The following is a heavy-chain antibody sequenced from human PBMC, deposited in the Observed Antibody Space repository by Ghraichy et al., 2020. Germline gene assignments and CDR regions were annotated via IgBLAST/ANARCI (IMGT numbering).Heavy chain of an antibody. Sequence: SETLSLTCTVSGGSISSSSYFWGWIRQPPGKGLEWIGSIYYRENTYYNPPLKSRVTISVDMSKNQFSLKLSSVTAADTAVYYCARISPSFGGVTRARVFTEFDYWGQGTLVTVSS. D-gene: IGHD3-16*01. J-gene: IGHJ4*02. CDR1: GGSISSSSYF. V-gene: IGHV4-39*01. CDR2: IYYRENT. CDR3: ARISPSFGGVTRARVFTEFDY.